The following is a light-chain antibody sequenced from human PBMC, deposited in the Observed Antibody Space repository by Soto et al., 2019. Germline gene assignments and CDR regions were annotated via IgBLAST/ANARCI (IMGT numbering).Light chain of an antibody. CDR3: QQYGRSPPT. CDR2: HTS. CDR1: QSVNRNY. J-gene: IGKJ3*01. Sequence: EIGLTQSPGTLSLSPGERATLSCRASQSVNRNYLAWYQQKPGQAPRLLIYHTSSRATGIPDRFSGTGSGIDFTLTISRLEPEDFAVYYCQQYGRSPPTFGPGNKVDSK. V-gene: IGKV3-20*01.